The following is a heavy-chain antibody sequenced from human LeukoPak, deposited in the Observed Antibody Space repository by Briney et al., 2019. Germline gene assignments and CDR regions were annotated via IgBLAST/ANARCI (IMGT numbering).Heavy chain of an antibody. CDR2: IIPIFGTA. CDR3: ARSRGGTDIVVVPALYYYYMDV. J-gene: IGHJ6*03. CDR1: GYTFTGYY. Sequence: ASVKVSCKASGYTFTGYYIHWVRQAPGQGLEWMGGIIPIFGTANYAQKFQGRVTITADESTSTAYMGLSSLRSEDTAVYYCARSRGGTDIVVVPALYYYYMDVWGRGTTVTVSS. V-gene: IGHV1-69*13. D-gene: IGHD2-2*01.